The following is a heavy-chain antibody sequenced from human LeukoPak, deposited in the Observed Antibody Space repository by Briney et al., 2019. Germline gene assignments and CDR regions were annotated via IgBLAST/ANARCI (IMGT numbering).Heavy chain of an antibody. V-gene: IGHV1-46*01. CDR3: ARVGYYGSGSYYNWFDP. Sequence: ASVKVSCKASGYTFTSYYMHWVRQAPGQGLEWMGIINPSGGSTSYAQKFQGRVTMTRDTSTSTVYMELSSLRSEDTAVYYCARVGYYGSGSYYNWFDPWGQGTLVTVSS. CDR1: GYTFTSYY. J-gene: IGHJ5*02. D-gene: IGHD3-10*01. CDR2: INPSGGST.